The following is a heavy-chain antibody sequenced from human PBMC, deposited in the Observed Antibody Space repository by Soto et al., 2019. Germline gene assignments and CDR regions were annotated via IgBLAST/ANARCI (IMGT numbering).Heavy chain of an antibody. CDR1: GLTFSSYA. CDR2: ISYDGSNK. Sequence: GGSLRLSCAASGLTFSSYAMHLVRQATGKGLEWVAVISYDGSNKYYADSVKGRFTISRDNSKNTLYLQMNSLRAEDTAVYYCARDSGQWELHPSFDYWGQGTLVTVSS. V-gene: IGHV3-30-3*01. CDR3: ARDSGQWELHPSFDY. J-gene: IGHJ4*02. D-gene: IGHD1-26*01.